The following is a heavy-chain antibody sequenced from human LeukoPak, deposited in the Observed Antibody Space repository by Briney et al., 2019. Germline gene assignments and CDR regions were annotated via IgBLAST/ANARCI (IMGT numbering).Heavy chain of an antibody. CDR1: GFTFSTTW. D-gene: IGHD3-10*01. Sequence: GGSLRLSCAASGFTFSTTWMSWVRQAPGKGLEWVGRIVARSVGGTTDYAAPVEGRFSISRDDSKNTLYLQMNSLMTEDTAVYYCATNYYESGGSYLFDYWGQGTLVTVSS. CDR3: ATNYYESGGSYLFDY. J-gene: IGHJ4*02. V-gene: IGHV3-15*04. CDR2: IVARSVGGTT.